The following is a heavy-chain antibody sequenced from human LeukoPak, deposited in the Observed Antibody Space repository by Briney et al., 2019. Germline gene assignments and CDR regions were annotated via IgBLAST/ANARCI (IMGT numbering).Heavy chain of an antibody. D-gene: IGHD1-26*01. V-gene: IGHV4-34*01. CDR2: INHSGST. Sequence: SETLSLTCAVYVGSFSGYYWSWIRQPPGKGLEWIGEINHSGSTNYNPSLKSRVTISVDTSKNQFSLKLSSVTAADTAVYYCARGLPRGSYYPYYFDYWGQGTLVTVSS. CDR3: ARGLPRGSYYPYYFDY. J-gene: IGHJ4*02. CDR1: VGSFSGYY.